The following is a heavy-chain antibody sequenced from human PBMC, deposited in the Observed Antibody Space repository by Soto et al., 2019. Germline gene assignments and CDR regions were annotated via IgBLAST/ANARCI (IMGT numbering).Heavy chain of an antibody. V-gene: IGHV1-69*05. J-gene: IGHJ6*02. Sequence: QVQLVQSGAEVKKPGSSVKVSCKASGGTFSTSAISWVRQAPGQGLEWMGGIIPIFGTANYAQKFQGRVTITSDESTSTAYMELSSRRSEDTALYYCARGNYYGSSSYYYVMDVWGQGTTVSVSS. CDR1: GGTFSTSA. CDR3: ARGNYYGSSSYYYVMDV. D-gene: IGHD3-10*01. CDR2: IIPIFGTA.